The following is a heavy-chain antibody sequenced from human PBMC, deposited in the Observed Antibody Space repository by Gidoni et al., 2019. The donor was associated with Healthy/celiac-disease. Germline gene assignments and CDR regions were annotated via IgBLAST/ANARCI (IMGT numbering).Heavy chain of an antibody. J-gene: IGHJ6*02. CDR3: ARDQTERYFDWLPNYYYYGMDV. V-gene: IGHV3-48*03. Sequence: EVQLVESGGGLVQPGGSLRLSCAASGFTFSSYEMHWVRQAPGKGLEWVSYISSSGSTIYYADSVKGRFTISRDNDKNSLYLKMNSLRAEDTAVYYCARDQTERYFDWLPNYYYYGMDVWGQGTTVTVSS. CDR1: GFTFSSYE. CDR2: ISSSGSTI. D-gene: IGHD3-9*01.